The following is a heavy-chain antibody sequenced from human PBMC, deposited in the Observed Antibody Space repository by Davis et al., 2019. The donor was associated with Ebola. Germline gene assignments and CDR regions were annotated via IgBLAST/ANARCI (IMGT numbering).Heavy chain of an antibody. CDR3: ARDRGSARGRWFDP. V-gene: IGHV1-46*01. J-gene: IGHJ5*02. Sequence: AASVKVSCKASGYTFTTYHLYWVRQAPGQGLEWMGIINPSVGNTAYAQQFQGRLTMTRDTSTSTVYMELSSLRSEDTAVYYCARDRGSARGRWFDPWGQGTLVTVSS. CDR2: INPSVGNT. D-gene: IGHD2-15*01. CDR1: GYTFTTYH.